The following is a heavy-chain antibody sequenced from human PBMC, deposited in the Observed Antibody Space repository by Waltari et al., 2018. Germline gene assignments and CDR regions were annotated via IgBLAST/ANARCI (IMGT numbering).Heavy chain of an antibody. CDR2: IRPDGNEK. V-gene: IGHV3-7*01. Sequence: EVPLVESGGGLVQPGGSLRLSCAASGFTFSRYWMSWVRQAPGKGLGWVANIRPDGNEKYYVDSVKGRLTISRDNAKNSLYLQMNSLRVEDTAVYFCARDPSYGAIDYWGQGTLVTVSS. CDR1: GFTFSRYW. CDR3: ARDPSYGAIDY. J-gene: IGHJ4*02. D-gene: IGHD4-17*01.